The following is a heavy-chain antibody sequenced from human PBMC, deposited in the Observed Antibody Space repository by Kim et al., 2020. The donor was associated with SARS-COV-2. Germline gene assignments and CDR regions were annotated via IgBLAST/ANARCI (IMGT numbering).Heavy chain of an antibody. D-gene: IGHD3-22*01. Sequence: GESLKISCKGSGYSFTSYWISWVRQMPGKGLEWMGRIDPSDSYTNYSPSFQGHVTISADKSISTAYLQWSSLKASDTAMYYCARRAYYYDSSGYYPDFDYWGQGTLVTVSS. CDR2: IDPSDSYT. V-gene: IGHV5-10-1*01. J-gene: IGHJ4*02. CDR3: ARRAYYYDSSGYYPDFDY. CDR1: GYSFTSYW.